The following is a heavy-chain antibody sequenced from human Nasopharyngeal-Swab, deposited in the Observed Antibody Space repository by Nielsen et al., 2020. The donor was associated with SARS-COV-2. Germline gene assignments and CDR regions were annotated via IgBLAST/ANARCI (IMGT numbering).Heavy chain of an antibody. CDR3: ARESGSSQYSAYYMDV. V-gene: IGHV1-69*06. J-gene: IGHJ6*03. CDR1: GGTFNSYA. Sequence: SVKVSCKPSGGTFNSYAFSWVRQAPGQGLEWMGRIIPVFGTTNYTQDFQGRVTITADKSTATAYMQLSSLRSEDTAVYYCARESGSSQYSAYYMDVWGKGTAVTVSS. CDR2: IIPVFGTT. D-gene: IGHD2-15*01.